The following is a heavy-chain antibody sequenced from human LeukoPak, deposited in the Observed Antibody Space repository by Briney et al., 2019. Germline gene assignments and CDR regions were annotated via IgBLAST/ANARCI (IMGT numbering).Heavy chain of an antibody. CDR3: ARITTGASFDF. CDR2: IKTDSSET. J-gene: IGHJ4*02. CDR1: GFIFSSHW. D-gene: IGHD1-1*01. V-gene: IGHV3-7*01. Sequence: PGGSLRLSYAASGFIFSSHWMGWVRQAPGKGLEWVTNIKTDSSETYYVDSVKGRFTVSRDNARNSLYLQMNSLGAEDTAVYYCARITTGASFDFWGQGTLVTVSS.